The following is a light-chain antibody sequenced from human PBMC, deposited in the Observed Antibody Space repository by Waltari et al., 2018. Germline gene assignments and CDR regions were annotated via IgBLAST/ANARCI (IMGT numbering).Light chain of an antibody. CDR2: GAS. V-gene: IGKV3-15*01. Sequence: EIVMTQSPATLSVSPGERATLSCRASQNIRSNLAWYRQQPGQAPRLLIYGASFRATGIPARISGSGSGTEFTLTISSLQSEDFAVYYCQQYDNWPPITFGQGTKLEIK. CDR1: QNIRSN. CDR3: QQYDNWPPIT. J-gene: IGKJ2*01.